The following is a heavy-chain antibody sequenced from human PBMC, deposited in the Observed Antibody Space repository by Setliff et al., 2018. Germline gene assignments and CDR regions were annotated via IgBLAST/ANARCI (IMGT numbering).Heavy chain of an antibody. CDR3: ARDPSSVAARPGY. CDR1: GDSIRSSRYY. CDR2: IYSSGNT. J-gene: IGHJ4*02. D-gene: IGHD6-6*01. Sequence: TLSLTCTVSGDSIRSSRYYWGWIRQPPGKGLEWIGSIYSSGNTYYNPSLKRRVTISVDTTKNQFSLQLNSVTAADTAVYYCARDPSSVAARPGYWGQGTLVTV. V-gene: IGHV4-39*07.